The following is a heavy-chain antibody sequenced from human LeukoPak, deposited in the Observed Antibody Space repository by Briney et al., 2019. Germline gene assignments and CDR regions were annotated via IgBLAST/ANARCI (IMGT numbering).Heavy chain of an antibody. CDR2: INHSGST. D-gene: IGHD3-10*01. CDR3: ARASQGLWFRYWFDP. CDR1: GGSFSGYY. Sequence: PSGTLSLTCAVYGGSFSGYYWSWIRQPAGKGLEWIGEINHSGSTNYNPSLKSRVTISVDTSKNQFSLKLSSVTAADTAVYYCARASQGLWFRYWFDPWGQGTLVTVSS. V-gene: IGHV4-34*01. J-gene: IGHJ5*02.